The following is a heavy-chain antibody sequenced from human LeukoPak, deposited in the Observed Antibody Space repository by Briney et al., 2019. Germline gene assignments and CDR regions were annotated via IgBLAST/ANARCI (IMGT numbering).Heavy chain of an antibody. D-gene: IGHD3-22*01. Sequence: ASMKVSCKSSGFTFTDHYIHWVRQGPGQGLEWMGGFDPEDGETIYAQKFQGGVTMTEDTSTDTAYMELSSLRSEDTAVYYCATFVSSGYYWSLDYWGQGTLVTVSS. CDR1: GFTFTDHY. J-gene: IGHJ4*02. V-gene: IGHV1-24*01. CDR3: ATFVSSGYYWSLDY. CDR2: FDPEDGET.